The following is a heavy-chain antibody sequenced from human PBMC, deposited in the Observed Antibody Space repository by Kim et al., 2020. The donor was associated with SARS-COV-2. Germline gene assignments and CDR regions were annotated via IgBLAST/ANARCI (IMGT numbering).Heavy chain of an antibody. D-gene: IGHD2-2*01. CDR3: ARGAYRSSTSCYPDATFDK. Sequence: SETLSLTCTVSGGSISSGSNYWNWIRQPAGKGLEWIGRIYTSGPTDYNPSLKSRVTISVDTSKNQFSLKLTPVTAADTAVYYCARGAYRSSTSCYPDATFDKWGQGTLVTVSS. V-gene: IGHV4-61*02. J-gene: IGHJ4*02. CDR1: GGSISSGSNY. CDR2: IYTSGPT.